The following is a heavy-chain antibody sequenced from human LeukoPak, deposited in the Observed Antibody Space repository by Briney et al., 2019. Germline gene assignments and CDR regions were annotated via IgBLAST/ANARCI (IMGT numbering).Heavy chain of an antibody. D-gene: IGHD3-10*01. CDR1: GFTFSSYA. V-gene: IGHV3-30-3*02. CDR2: ISYDGSNK. Sequence: GGSLRLSCAASGFTFSSYAMHWVRQAPGKGLEWVAVISYDGSNKYYADSVKGRFTISRDNSKNTLYLQMNSLRAEDTAVYYCAKTSPTYGSGSPDYFDYWGQGTLVTVSS. CDR3: AKTSPTYGSGSPDYFDY. J-gene: IGHJ4*02.